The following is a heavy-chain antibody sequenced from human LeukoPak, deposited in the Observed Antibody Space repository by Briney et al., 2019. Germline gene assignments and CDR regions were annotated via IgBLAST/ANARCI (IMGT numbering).Heavy chain of an antibody. Sequence: PAGSLRLSCAASGFTFSSYGMHWIRQAPGKGLEWVAVIWYDGSNKYYADSVKGRFTISRDNSKNTLYLQMNSLRAEDTAVYYCARGKGSSWNFDYWGQGTLVTVSS. D-gene: IGHD6-13*01. CDR1: GFTFSSYG. V-gene: IGHV3-33*01. CDR2: IWYDGSNK. J-gene: IGHJ4*02. CDR3: ARGKGSSWNFDY.